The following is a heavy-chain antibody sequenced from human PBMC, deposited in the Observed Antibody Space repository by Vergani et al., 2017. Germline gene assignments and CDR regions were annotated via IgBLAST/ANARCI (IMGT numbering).Heavy chain of an antibody. CDR1: GFSLNTYG. V-gene: IGHV3-30*02. J-gene: IGHJ4*02. CDR3: AKDGRGDSDIGYFDY. D-gene: IGHD1-26*01. Sequence: QVQLVETGGGVVQPGGSLRLYCATPGFSLNTYGAHWVRQAPGKGLEWVAFIGYDGRIKYNVDSVKGRFTISKDTSKKTLSLQMRSLRADGTAVYYCAKDGRGDSDIGYFDYWGQGTLVTVSS. CDR2: IGYDGRIK.